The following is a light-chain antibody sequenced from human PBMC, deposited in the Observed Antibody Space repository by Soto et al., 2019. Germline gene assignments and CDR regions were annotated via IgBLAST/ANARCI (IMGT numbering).Light chain of an antibody. CDR1: QTISTW. V-gene: IGKV1-5*03. CDR3: QQYKAYPHT. J-gene: IGKJ4*01. CDR2: KAS. Sequence: DIQMTQSPSTLSASVGDRVTITCRASQTISTWLAWYQQKPGKAPKLLTYKASSLEGGVPSRFSGSGSGTEFNITISSLQPDEFATDYCQQYKAYPHTVGGGTTVDTK.